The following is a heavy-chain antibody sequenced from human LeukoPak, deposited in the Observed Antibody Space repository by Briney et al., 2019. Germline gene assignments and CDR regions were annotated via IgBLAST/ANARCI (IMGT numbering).Heavy chain of an antibody. Sequence: SETLSLTCTVSSDSMSNDYWSWIRQPPGKGLEWIGYIYISGSTDTNPSLKSRVAMSIDTSRSQFSLRLTSVTAADTAVYYCARLSAAVHLGAFDLWGQGTMVTVSS. CDR3: ARLSAAVHLGAFDL. J-gene: IGHJ3*01. V-gene: IGHV4-4*09. D-gene: IGHD3-3*01. CDR2: IYISGST. CDR1: SDSMSNDY.